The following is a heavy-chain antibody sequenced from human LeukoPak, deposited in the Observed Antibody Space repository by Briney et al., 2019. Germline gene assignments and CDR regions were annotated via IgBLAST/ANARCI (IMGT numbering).Heavy chain of an antibody. Sequence: SQTLSLTCAISGDSVSINSAVRNWIRQSPSRGLEWLGRTYYRSKWYNDYAISVKSRITINPATSKNQFSLQLNSVTPEDTAVYFCAREVTRFYYYSMDVWGKGTTVTVSS. CDR3: AREVTRFYYYSMDV. J-gene: IGHJ6*03. V-gene: IGHV6-1*01. D-gene: IGHD5-18*01. CDR2: TYYRSKWYN. CDR1: GDSVSINSAV.